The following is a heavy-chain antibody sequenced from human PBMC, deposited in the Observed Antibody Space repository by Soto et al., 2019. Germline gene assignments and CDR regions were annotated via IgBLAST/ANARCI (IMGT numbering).Heavy chain of an antibody. CDR2: IKSKTDGGTT. D-gene: IGHD3-9*01. CDR3: TTAYYDILTGSRPPADFDY. V-gene: IGHV3-15*07. J-gene: IGHJ4*02. CDR1: GFTFINAW. Sequence: PGGSLRLSCAASGFTFINAWMNWGRQAPWKGLEWVGRIKSKTDGGTTDYAAPVKGRFTISRDDSKNTLYLQMNSLKTEDTAVYYCTTAYYDILTGSRPPADFDYWGQGTLVTVSS.